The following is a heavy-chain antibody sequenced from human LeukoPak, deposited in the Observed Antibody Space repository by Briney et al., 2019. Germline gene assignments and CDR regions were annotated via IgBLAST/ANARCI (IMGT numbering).Heavy chain of an antibody. J-gene: IGHJ4*02. CDR3: ACHSGYDYFDY. CDR2: KYNSGST. Sequence: SETLSLTCTVSGGSVSSYYWSWIRQSPGKGLEWIGYKYNSGSTNYNPSLKSRVTISVDTSKNQFSPKLSSVTAADTAVYYCACHSGYDYFDYWGQGTLVTVSS. V-gene: IGHV4-59*02. D-gene: IGHD5-12*01. CDR1: GGSVSSYY.